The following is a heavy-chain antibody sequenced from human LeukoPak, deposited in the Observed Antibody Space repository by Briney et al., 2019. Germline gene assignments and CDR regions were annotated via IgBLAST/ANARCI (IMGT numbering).Heavy chain of an antibody. CDR3: TRGIVGVSPSDY. J-gene: IGHJ4*02. D-gene: IGHD1-26*01. V-gene: IGHV3-53*01. Sequence: AGTLRLSCAASGFAVSGNYMAWVRQAPGKGLEWVSLIYGRGNTYYADSVKGRFTISRDIPKNTVYLQMNSLKAEDTAVYYCTRGIVGVSPSDYWGQGTLVTVSS. CDR2: IYGRGNT. CDR1: GFAVSGNY.